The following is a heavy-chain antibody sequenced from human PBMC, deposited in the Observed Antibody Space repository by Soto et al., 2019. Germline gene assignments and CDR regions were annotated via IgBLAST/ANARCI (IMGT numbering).Heavy chain of an antibody. J-gene: IGHJ5*02. D-gene: IGHD3-10*01. CDR3: ARVGHYYGSGSYKGWFDP. CDR1: GGSISSGGYC. CDR2: IYHSGST. Sequence: SETLSLTWAVSGGSISSGGYCWSWIRQPPGKGLEWIGYIYHSGSTYYNPPLKSRVTISVDTSKNQFSLKLSSVTAADTAVYYCARVGHYYGSGSYKGWFDPWGQGTLVTVSS. V-gene: IGHV4-30-2*01.